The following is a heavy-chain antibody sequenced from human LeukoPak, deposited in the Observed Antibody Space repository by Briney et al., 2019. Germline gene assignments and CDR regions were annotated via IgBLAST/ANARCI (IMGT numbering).Heavy chain of an antibody. CDR2: INHSGST. D-gene: IGHD3-10*01. CDR1: GGSFSGYY. V-gene: IGHV4-34*01. CDR3: ARGVRRFGELLD. Sequence: SETLSLTCAVYGGSFSGYYWSWIRQPPGKGLEWIGEINHSGSTNYNPSLKSRVTISVDTSKNQFSLKLSSVTAADTAVYYRARGVRRFGELLDWGQGTLVTVSS. J-gene: IGHJ4*02.